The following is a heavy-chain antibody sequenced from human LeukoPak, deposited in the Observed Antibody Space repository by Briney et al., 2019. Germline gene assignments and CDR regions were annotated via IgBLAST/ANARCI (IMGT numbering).Heavy chain of an antibody. CDR2: ISGSGGST. CDR3: AKAGGASIAVAAHFDY. V-gene: IGHV3-23*01. Sequence: SGGSLRLSCAASGFTFSSYAMSWVRQAPGKGLEWVSVISGSGGSTYYADSVKGRFTISRDNSKNTLNLQMNSLRAEDTAVYYCAKAGGASIAVAAHFDYWGQGTLVTVSS. J-gene: IGHJ4*02. CDR1: GFTFSSYA. D-gene: IGHD6-19*01.